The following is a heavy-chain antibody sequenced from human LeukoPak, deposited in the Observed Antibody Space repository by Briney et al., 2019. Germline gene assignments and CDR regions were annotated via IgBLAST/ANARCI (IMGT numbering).Heavy chain of an antibody. D-gene: IGHD3-9*01. CDR3: ASPWYYDILTGYLN. CDR2: IYYSGST. V-gene: IGHV4-39*01. CDR1: GGSISSSSYY. J-gene: IGHJ4*02. Sequence: SETLSLTCTVSGGSISSSSYYWGWIRQPPGKGLEWIGSIYYSGSTYYNPSLKSRVTISVDTSKNQFSLKLSSVTAADTAVYYCASPWYYDILTGYLNWGQGTPVTVSS.